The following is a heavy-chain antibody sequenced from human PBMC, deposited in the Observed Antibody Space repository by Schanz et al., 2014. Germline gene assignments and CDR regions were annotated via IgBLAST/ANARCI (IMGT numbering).Heavy chain of an antibody. Sequence: QVQLQESGPGLVKPSETLSLTCTVSVGSMSSFYWNWIRQPAGTGLEWIGRISTSGSTNYNPALRSRVSMFIGRSKSPFSPRLSSLSAADTAVYYCATWRGDDSGGHGQFDYWGQGALVTVSS. J-gene: IGHJ4*02. CDR1: VGSMSSFY. V-gene: IGHV4-4*07. CDR3: ATWRGDDSGGHGQFDY. D-gene: IGHD3-22*01. CDR2: ISTSGST.